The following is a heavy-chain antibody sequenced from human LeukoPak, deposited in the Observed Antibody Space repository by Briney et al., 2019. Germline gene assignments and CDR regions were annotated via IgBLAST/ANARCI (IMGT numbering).Heavy chain of an antibody. Sequence: SETLSLICTVSGGSISSGDYYWSWIRQPPGKGLEWFGYIYYSGSTYYNASLKSRVTISVDTSKNQFSQKLGSVTAADTAVEYCARGGDDYGDYPGRYWGQGTLVTVSS. CDR2: IYYSGST. CDR1: GGSISSGDYY. CDR3: ARGGDDYGDYPGRY. J-gene: IGHJ4*02. V-gene: IGHV4-30-4*01. D-gene: IGHD4-17*01.